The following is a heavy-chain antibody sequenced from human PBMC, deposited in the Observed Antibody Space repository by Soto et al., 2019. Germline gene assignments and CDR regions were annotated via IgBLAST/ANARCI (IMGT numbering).Heavy chain of an antibody. CDR2: TSDDGDIQ. CDR3: VRAVHAAMDTLVY. D-gene: IGHD5-18*01. J-gene: IGHJ4*02. CDR1: GFDFRKYA. Sequence: GGSLRLSCAASGFDFRKYAMHWVRQSPGKGPEWVAITSDDGDIQYYADSVKGRFTISRDNSKNTLYLQMTTLRSEDATVYFCVRAVHAAMDTLVYWGQGTLVTVSS. V-gene: IGHV3-30-3*01.